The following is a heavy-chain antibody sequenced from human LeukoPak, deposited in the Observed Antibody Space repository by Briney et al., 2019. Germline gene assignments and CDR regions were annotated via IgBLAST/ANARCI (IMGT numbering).Heavy chain of an antibody. J-gene: IGHJ5*02. Sequence: SETLSLTCTVSGGSISSGDYYWSWIRQPPGKGLEWIGYIYYSGSTYYNPSLKSRVTISVDTSKNQFSLKLSSVTAADTAVYYCARAPFSTSEGLRWFDPWGQGTLVTVSS. CDR1: GGSISSGDYY. D-gene: IGHD2-2*01. CDR2: IYYSGST. CDR3: ARAPFSTSEGLRWFDP. V-gene: IGHV4-30-4*01.